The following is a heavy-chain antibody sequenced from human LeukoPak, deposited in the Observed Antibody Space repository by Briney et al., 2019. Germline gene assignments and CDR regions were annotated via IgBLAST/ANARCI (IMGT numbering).Heavy chain of an antibody. CDR3: AKNSGLIPVAAAGSFDY. V-gene: IGHV3-30-3*02. Sequence: PGRSLRLSCAASGFILSPYSMHWVRQAPGKGLEWVAVISFDGTIKYYGDSVNGRFTISRDNSKNTLYLQMNSLRAEDTAVYYCAKNSGLIPVAAAGSFDYWGQGTLVTVSS. J-gene: IGHJ4*02. CDR1: GFILSPYS. CDR2: ISFDGTIK. D-gene: IGHD6-13*01.